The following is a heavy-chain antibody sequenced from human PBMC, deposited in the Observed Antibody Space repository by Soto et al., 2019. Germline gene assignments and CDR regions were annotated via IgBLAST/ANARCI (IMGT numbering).Heavy chain of an antibody. CDR3: ARDRTDTAMIIIDY. V-gene: IGHV3-33*01. Sequence: QVQLVESGGGVVQPGTSLRLSCAASGFTFSNYATYWVRQAPGKGLEWVAAIWYDGSNQYYAGSVKGRFTISRDKSKNTLYLQMSSLRVEDTGVYYCARDRTDTAMIIIDYWGHGTLVTVSS. CDR1: GFTFSNYA. CDR2: IWYDGSNQ. D-gene: IGHD5-18*01. J-gene: IGHJ4*01.